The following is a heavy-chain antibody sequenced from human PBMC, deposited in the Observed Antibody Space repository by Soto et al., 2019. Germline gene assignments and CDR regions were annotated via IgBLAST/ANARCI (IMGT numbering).Heavy chain of an antibody. CDR2: IIPIFGTA. CDR3: ARGEAPSGSRIYWFDP. CDR1: GGTFSSYA. D-gene: IGHD1-26*01. J-gene: IGHJ5*02. V-gene: IGHV1-69*13. Sequence: SVKVSCKASGGTFSSYAISWVRQAPGQGLEWMGGIIPIFGTANYAQKFQGRVTITADESTSTAYMELSSLRSEDTAVYYCARGEAPSGSRIYWFDPWGKGTLVTVSS.